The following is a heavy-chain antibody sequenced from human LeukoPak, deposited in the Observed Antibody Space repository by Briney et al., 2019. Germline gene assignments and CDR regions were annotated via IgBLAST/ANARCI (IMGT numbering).Heavy chain of an antibody. V-gene: IGHV3-23*01. CDR2: ISGSGGST. Sequence: GGSLRLSCAASGFTFSSYAMSWVRQAPGKGLEWVSAISGSGGSTYYADSVKGRFTISRDNAKNSLYLQMNSLRAEDTAVYYCACLYSSPVHGYFDYWGQGTLVTVSS. CDR1: GFTFSSYA. J-gene: IGHJ4*02. D-gene: IGHD6-13*01. CDR3: ACLYSSPVHGYFDY.